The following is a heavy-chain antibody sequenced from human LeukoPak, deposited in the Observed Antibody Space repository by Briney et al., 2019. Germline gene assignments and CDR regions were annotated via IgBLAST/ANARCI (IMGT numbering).Heavy chain of an antibody. J-gene: IGHJ4*02. D-gene: IGHD3-10*01. CDR2: IRYDGSNK. CDR1: GFTFSSYG. V-gene: IGHV3-30*02. CDR3: ARDDLKVRGVIYYGCDY. Sequence: GGSLRLSCAASGFTFSSYGMHWVRQAPGKGLEWVAFIRYDGSNKYYADSVKGRFTISRDNSKNTLYLQMNSLRAEDTAVYYCARDDLKVRGVIYYGCDYWGQGTLVTVSS.